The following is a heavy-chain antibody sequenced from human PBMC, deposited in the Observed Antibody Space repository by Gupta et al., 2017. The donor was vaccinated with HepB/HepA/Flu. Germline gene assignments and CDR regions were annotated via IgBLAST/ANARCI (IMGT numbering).Heavy chain of an antibody. CDR1: GGSISSSNYY. Sequence: QLQLQESGPGLVKPSETLSLTCTVSGGSISSSNYYWVWIRQPPGKGLGWLGTIYYSWRLYSNPSRKGRVTIYLEKSKKQVFLNPTLVQGDDPAFYYCSTLRNMEKSGGYGGGWGQGTLVPVSS. V-gene: IGHV4-39*01. CDR2: IYYSWRL. CDR3: STLRNMEKSGGYGGG. J-gene: IGHJ4*02. D-gene: IGHD6-19*01.